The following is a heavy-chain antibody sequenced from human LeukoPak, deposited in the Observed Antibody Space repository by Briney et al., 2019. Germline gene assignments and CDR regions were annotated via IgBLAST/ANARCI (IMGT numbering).Heavy chain of an antibody. V-gene: IGHV4-38-2*02. CDR2: MYHSGST. D-gene: IGHD3-16*02. Sequence: SETLSLTCTVSGYSISSGYFWGWIRQPPGKGLEWIGTMYHSGSTYYNPSLKSRVTISVDTSKNQFSLELSSVTAADTAVYYCARYDVWGSYRAFDYWGQGTLVTVSS. CDR1: GYSISSGYF. J-gene: IGHJ4*02. CDR3: ARYDVWGSYRAFDY.